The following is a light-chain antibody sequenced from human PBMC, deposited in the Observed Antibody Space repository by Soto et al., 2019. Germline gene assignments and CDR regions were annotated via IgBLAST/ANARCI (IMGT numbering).Light chain of an antibody. Sequence: IQLTQSPSSLSASVGDRVTITCRAIQGISSSLAWYQQKPGKAPKLLIYAASTLQSGVPSRFSDSGSGTDFTLTSSSLQPEEFATYYCQQLNSYPRTFGQGTKVEIK. V-gene: IGKV1-9*01. J-gene: IGKJ1*01. CDR2: AAS. CDR3: QQLNSYPRT. CDR1: QGISSS.